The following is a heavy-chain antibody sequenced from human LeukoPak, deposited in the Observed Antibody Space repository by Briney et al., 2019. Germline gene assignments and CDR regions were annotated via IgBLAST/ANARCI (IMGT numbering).Heavy chain of an antibody. J-gene: IGHJ4*02. V-gene: IGHV4-39*01. Sequence: PSETLSLTCTVSGGSISSSSYYWGWIRQPPGKGLEWIGTIYYSGATYYNPSLKSRVTISVDTSKNQFSLKLNSVTAADTAVYYCARRAAAGRCFDYWGQGTLVTVSS. CDR2: IYYSGAT. CDR3: ARRAAAGRCFDY. CDR1: GGSISSSSYY. D-gene: IGHD6-13*01.